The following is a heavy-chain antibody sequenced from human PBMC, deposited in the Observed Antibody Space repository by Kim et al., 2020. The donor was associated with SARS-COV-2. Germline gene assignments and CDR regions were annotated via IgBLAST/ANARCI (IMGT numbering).Heavy chain of an antibody. Sequence: GGSLRLSCAASGFTFSNAWMSWVRQAPGKGLEWVGRIKSKTDGGTTDYAAPVKGRFTISRDDSKNTLYLQMNSLKTEDTAVYYCTVQVGGGYYYGMDVWGQATTVTVSS. J-gene: IGHJ6*02. D-gene: IGHD2-8*02. CDR3: TVQVGGGYYYGMDV. CDR2: IKSKTDGGTT. V-gene: IGHV3-15*01. CDR1: GFTFSNAW.